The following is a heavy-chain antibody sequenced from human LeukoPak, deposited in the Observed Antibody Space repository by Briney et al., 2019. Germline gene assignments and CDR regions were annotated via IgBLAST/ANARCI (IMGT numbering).Heavy chain of an antibody. V-gene: IGHV3-21*01. Sequence: GGSLRLSCAASGFTFSSYSMNGVRQAPGKGLEWVSSISSSSSYIYYADSVKGRFTISRDNAKNSLYLQMNSLRAEDTAVYYCARGREYSFDAFDIWGQGTMVTVSS. CDR1: GFTFSSYS. CDR2: ISSSSSYI. CDR3: ARGREYSFDAFDI. D-gene: IGHD5-18*01. J-gene: IGHJ3*02.